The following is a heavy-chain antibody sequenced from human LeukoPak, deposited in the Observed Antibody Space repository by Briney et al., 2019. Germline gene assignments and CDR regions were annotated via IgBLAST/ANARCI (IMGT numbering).Heavy chain of an antibody. J-gene: IGHJ5*02. Sequence: SETLSLTCTVSGGSVSSSPYYWGWIRQPPGKGLEWIGTIYYRGSTYSNPSLNSRVTISLDTSKNQFSLRLRSVTAADTALYYCARHYLSDGILSTFDPWGQGTLVTVSS. CDR1: GGSVSSSPYY. CDR3: ARHYLSDGILSTFDP. D-gene: IGHD2-2*01. CDR2: IYYRGST. V-gene: IGHV4-39*01.